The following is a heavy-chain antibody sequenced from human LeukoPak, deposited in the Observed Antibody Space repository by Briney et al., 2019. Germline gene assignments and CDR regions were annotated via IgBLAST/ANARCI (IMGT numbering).Heavy chain of an antibody. Sequence: GGSLRLSCAASGFTFSWYWMSWVRQAPGKGLEWVASIKGDGSEESTLDSVKGRFSIFRDNAKNSLNLQMNSLRAEDTALYYCVRSGVPYGMDVWGQGTTVTVSS. V-gene: IGHV3-7*01. CDR2: IKGDGSEE. CDR3: VRSGVPYGMDV. D-gene: IGHD1-1*01. J-gene: IGHJ6*02. CDR1: GFTFSWYW.